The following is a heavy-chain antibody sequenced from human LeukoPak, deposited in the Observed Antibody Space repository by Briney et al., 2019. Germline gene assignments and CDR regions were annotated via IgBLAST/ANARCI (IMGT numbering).Heavy chain of an antibody. CDR3: ARARGRSMNDAFDI. J-gene: IGHJ3*02. CDR1: GFTFSTYS. V-gene: IGHV3-21*01. CDR2: ISTRSTYI. D-gene: IGHD3-16*01. Sequence: GGSLRLSCAASGFTFSTYSMNWVRQAPGKGLEWVSCISTRSTYIYYADSVKGRFTISRDNAKNSLYLQMNSLRAEDTAVYYCARARGRSMNDAFDIWGQGTMVTVSS.